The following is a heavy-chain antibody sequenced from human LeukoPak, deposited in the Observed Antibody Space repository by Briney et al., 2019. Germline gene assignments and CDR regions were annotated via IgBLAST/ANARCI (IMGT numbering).Heavy chain of an antibody. V-gene: IGHV1-2*02. CDR3: AAGREMPTIYC. CDR1: GYTFTAYY. D-gene: IGHD5-24*01. Sequence: ASVKVSCKASGYTFTAYYMHWLRQAPGQGLEWMGWINANSGGTNYAQKFQGRVTMTRDTPISTAYMDLSSLRSDDTAVYYCAAGREMPTIYCWGQGTLVTVSS. J-gene: IGHJ4*02. CDR2: INANSGGT.